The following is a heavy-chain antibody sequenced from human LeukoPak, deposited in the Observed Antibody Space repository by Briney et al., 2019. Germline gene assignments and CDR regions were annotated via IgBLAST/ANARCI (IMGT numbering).Heavy chain of an antibody. J-gene: IGHJ3*02. CDR3: ARAPWAYGNYVHAFDI. Sequence: SETLSLTCTVSGGSISSYYWSWIRQPAGKGLEWIGRIYTSGSTNYNPSLKSRVTISVDTSKNHLSLKLTSVTAADTAVYYCARAPWAYGNYVHAFDIWGQGTMVTVSS. CDR2: IYTSGST. CDR1: GGSISSYY. D-gene: IGHD4-11*01. V-gene: IGHV4-4*07.